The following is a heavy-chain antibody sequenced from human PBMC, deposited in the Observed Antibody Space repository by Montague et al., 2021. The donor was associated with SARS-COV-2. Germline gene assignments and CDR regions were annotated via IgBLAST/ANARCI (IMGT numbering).Heavy chain of an antibody. J-gene: IGHJ4*02. D-gene: IGHD1-26*01. Sequence: SLRLSCAASGFTFSVYGVSWVRQAPGKGLEWASGISDSGGSTYYADSVKGRFTISRDNSKNTLYLQMNSLRAEDTAVYYCAREVGRYYDWRPDSWGQGTLVTVSS. CDR2: ISDSGGST. CDR3: AREVGRYYDWRPDS. V-gene: IGHV3-23*01. CDR1: GFTFSVYG.